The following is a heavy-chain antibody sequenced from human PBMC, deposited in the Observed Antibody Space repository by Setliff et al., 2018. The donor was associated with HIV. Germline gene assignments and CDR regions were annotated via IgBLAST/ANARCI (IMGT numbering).Heavy chain of an antibody. Sequence: RLSCAASGFTVSSNCMSWVRQAPGKGLEWVSVIYSGGSTYYADSVKGRFTISRDNSKNTLYLQMNSLRADDAAVYYCVRALKCRGLLCHYYMDVWGKGTTVTVS. CDR1: GFTVSSNC. D-gene: IGHD2-15*01. CDR2: IYSGGST. V-gene: IGHV3-66*01. J-gene: IGHJ6*03. CDR3: VRALKCRGLLCHYYMDV.